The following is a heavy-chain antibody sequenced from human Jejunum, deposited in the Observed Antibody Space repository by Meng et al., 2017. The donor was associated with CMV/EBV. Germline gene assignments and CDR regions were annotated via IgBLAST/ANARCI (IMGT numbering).Heavy chain of an antibody. CDR1: YA. J-gene: IGHJ4*02. D-gene: IGHD2-2*01. CDR3: ARDRGGLGYCSSTSCYLGFDY. V-gene: IGHV3-30-3*01. CDR2: ISYDGNNK. Sequence: YALHGVRQAPGKGLEWVAVISYDGNNKYYADSVKGRFTISRDNSKNTLYLQMNSLRAEDTAVYYCARDRGGLGYCSSTSCYLGFDYWGQGTLVTVSS.